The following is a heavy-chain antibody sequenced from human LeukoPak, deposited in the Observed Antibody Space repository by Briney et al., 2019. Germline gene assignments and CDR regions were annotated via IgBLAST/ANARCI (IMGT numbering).Heavy chain of an antibody. J-gene: IGHJ5*02. CDR1: GGTFISYA. CDR3: GSGSYYNWFDR. D-gene: IGHD3-10*01. Sequence: ASVKVSCKASGGTFISYAISWVRQAPGQGLEWMGRIIPIFGTANYAQKFQGRVTITTDESTSTAYMELSSLRSEDTAVYYCGSGSYYNWFDRWGQGTLVTVSS. CDR2: IIPIFGTA. V-gene: IGHV1-69*05.